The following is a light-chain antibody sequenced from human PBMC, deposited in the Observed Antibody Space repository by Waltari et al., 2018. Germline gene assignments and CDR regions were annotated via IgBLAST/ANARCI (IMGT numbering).Light chain of an antibody. V-gene: IGLV2-18*02. CDR2: EVS. CDR3: SSYTSSSTGV. CDR1: SSDVACSNR. Sequence: QSALTQPPSVAGSPGQSVTISCTGTSSDVACSNRVSWYQQPPGTAPKLMIYEVSNRPSGVPDRLSGSKSGNTASLTISGLQAEDEADYYCSSYTSSSTGVFGGGTKLTVL. J-gene: IGLJ3*02.